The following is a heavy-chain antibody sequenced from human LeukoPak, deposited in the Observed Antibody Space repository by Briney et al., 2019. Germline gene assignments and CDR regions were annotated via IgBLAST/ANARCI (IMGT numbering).Heavy chain of an antibody. Sequence: GGSLRLSCAASGFTFSDYYMSWIRQAPGKGLEWVSYISSSSSYTNYADSVKGRFTISRDNAKNSLYLQMNSLRAEDTAVYYCAKRASSGYYNDAFDIWGQGTMVTVSS. CDR1: GFTFSDYY. J-gene: IGHJ3*02. CDR3: AKRASSGYYNDAFDI. CDR2: ISSSSSYT. D-gene: IGHD3-22*01. V-gene: IGHV3-11*03.